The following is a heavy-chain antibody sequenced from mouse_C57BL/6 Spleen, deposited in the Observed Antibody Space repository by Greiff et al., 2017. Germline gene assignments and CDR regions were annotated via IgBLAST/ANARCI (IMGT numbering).Heavy chain of an antibody. CDR1: GFTFSSYS. J-gene: IGHJ4*01. Sequence: EVKLVESGGGLVKPGGSLKLSCAASGFTFSSYSMSWVRQTPEKRLEWVATISDGGSSTYYPDTVKGRFTISRDNAKHNLYLQISQLTSEAPAMYYWASDPGRGAMDDGGQGASVTVST. CDR2: ISDGGSST. V-gene: IGHV5-4*03. CDR3: ASDPGRGAMDD.